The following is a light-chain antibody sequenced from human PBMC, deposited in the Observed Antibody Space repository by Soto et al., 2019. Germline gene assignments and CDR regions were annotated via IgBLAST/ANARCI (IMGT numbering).Light chain of an antibody. CDR1: QSVSSN. Sequence: EIVVTQSPATLSVSPGERVTLSCRASQSVSSNLAWYQQKPGQAPRLLIYGASTRATGIPARFSASGSGTQFTLTISSLQSQDSALYFCQQYSNWPPFTFGPGTKLDV. J-gene: IGKJ3*01. V-gene: IGKV3-15*01. CDR3: QQYSNWPPFT. CDR2: GAS.